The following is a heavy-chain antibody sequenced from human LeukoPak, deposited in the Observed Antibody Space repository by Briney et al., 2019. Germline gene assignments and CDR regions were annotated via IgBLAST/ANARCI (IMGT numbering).Heavy chain of an antibody. J-gene: IGHJ4*02. V-gene: IGHV3-23*01. CDR2: ISASGDNT. CDR1: GFTFSSSG. Sequence: PGGSLRLSCAASGFTFSSSGMSWVRQAPGKGLEWVSTISASGDNTYYADSVKGRFTISRDNSKNTLYLQMNSLRAEDTAVYYCAKPAISSRGWYYDYWGQGTLVTVSS. CDR3: AKPAISSRGWYYDY. D-gene: IGHD6-19*01.